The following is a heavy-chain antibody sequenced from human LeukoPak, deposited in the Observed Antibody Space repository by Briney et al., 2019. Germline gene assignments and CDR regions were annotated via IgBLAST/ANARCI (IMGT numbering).Heavy chain of an antibody. CDR3: ARSPDGYNSYFDY. Sequence: PGGSLRLSCEASGFTFDDYGMSWVRQAPGKGLEWVSGINWNGGSTGYAGSVKGRFTISRDNAKNSLYLQMNSLRAEDTALYYCARSPDGYNSYFDYWGQGTLVTVSS. CDR2: INWNGGST. CDR1: GFTFDDYG. D-gene: IGHD5-24*01. J-gene: IGHJ4*02. V-gene: IGHV3-20*04.